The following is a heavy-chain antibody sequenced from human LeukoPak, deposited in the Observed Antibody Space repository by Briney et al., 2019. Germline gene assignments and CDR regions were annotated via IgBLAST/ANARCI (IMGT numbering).Heavy chain of an antibody. D-gene: IGHD5-12*01. CDR1: GFIFSDYY. J-gene: IGHJ6*02. Sequence: PGGSLRLSCAASGFIFSDYYMNWIRQAPGKGLEWVSYISNSGSTVYYADSVKGRFTISRDNAKNSLYPQMNGLRAEDTAVYYCARDIIDSGYYYYYYGMDVWGQGTTVTVSS. CDR3: ARDIIDSGYYYYYYGMDV. CDR2: ISNSGSTV. V-gene: IGHV3-11*01.